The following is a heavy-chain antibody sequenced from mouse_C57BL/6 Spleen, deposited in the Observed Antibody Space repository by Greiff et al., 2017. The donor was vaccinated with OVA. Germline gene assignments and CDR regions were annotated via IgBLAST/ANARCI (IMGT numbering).Heavy chain of an antibody. D-gene: IGHD2-5*01. CDR1: GYTFTDYE. J-gene: IGHJ1*03. CDR2: IDPETGGT. CDR3: TRERDSNYGYFDV. Sequence: VQLQQSGAELVRPGASVTLSCKASGYTFTDYEMHWVKQTPVHGLEWIGAIDPETGGTAYNQKFKGKAILTADKSSSTAYMELRSLTSEDSAVYYCTRERDSNYGYFDVWGTGTTVTVSS. V-gene: IGHV1-15*01.